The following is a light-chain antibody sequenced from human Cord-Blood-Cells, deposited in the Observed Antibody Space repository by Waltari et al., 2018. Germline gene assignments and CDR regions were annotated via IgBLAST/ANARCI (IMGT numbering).Light chain of an antibody. CDR1: SSTIGSTH. Sequence: QSVLTQPPSASGTPGQRVTISCPGSSSTIGSTHVYWYQQLPGPAPKLLIYRNNQRPSGVPDRFSGSKSGTSASLAISGLRSEDEADYYCAAWDDSLSGVVFGGGTKLTVL. CDR3: AAWDDSLSGVV. J-gene: IGLJ2*01. V-gene: IGLV1-47*01. CDR2: RNN.